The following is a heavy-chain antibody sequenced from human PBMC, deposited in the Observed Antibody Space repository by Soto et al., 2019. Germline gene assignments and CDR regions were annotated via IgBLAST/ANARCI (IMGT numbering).Heavy chain of an antibody. CDR3: ARDRGYDAHDYYYNAMDV. CDR1: GFTFRTYT. CDR2: IRGFSPYT. V-gene: IGHV3-21*01. Sequence: GGSLRLSCVASGFTFRTYTMNWVRQAPGKGLEWVSGIRGFSPYTFYSESVKGRFTISRDNAKNSLYLQMNSLGAEDTAVYYCARDRGYDAHDYYYNAMDVWGQGTTVTVSS. J-gene: IGHJ6*02. D-gene: IGHD2-15*01.